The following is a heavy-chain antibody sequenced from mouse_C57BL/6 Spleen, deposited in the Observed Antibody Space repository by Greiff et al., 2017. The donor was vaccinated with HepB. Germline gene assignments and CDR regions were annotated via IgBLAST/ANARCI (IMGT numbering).Heavy chain of an antibody. CDR3: SRSGITTVPSDY. CDR1: GYAFSSSW. D-gene: IGHD1-1*01. V-gene: IGHV1-82*01. Sequence: VQLQQSGPELVKPGASVKISCKASGYAFSSSWMNWVKQRPGKGLEWIGRIYPGDGDTNYNGKFKGKATLTADKSSSTAYMQLSSLTSEDSAVYFCSRSGITTVPSDYWGQGTTLTVSS. CDR2: IYPGDGDT. J-gene: IGHJ2*01.